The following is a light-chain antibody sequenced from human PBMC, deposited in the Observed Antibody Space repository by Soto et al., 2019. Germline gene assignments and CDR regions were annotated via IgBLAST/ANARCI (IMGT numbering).Light chain of an antibody. CDR1: QSVSSN. CDR3: QQYNNWARVT. J-gene: IGKJ4*01. V-gene: IGKV3-15*01. CDR2: GAS. Sequence: EIVMTQSPATLSVSPGERATLSCRASQSVSSNLAWYQQKPGQAPRLLIYGASTRATSIPARFSGSGSGTEFTLTISSLQSEDFAVYYCQQYNNWARVTFGGGTKVEIK.